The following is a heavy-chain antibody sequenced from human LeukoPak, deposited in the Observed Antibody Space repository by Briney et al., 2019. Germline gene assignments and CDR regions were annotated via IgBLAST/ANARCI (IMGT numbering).Heavy chain of an antibody. Sequence: ASVKVSCKASGYTFTGYYMHWVRQAPGQGLEWMGWINPNSGGTNYAQKFQGRVTMTRDTSISTAYMELSGLRSDDTAVYYCARDDFWSGYLNWFDPWGQGTLVTVSS. J-gene: IGHJ5*02. CDR2: INPNSGGT. CDR1: GYTFTGYY. CDR3: ARDDFWSGYLNWFDP. V-gene: IGHV1-2*02. D-gene: IGHD3-3*01.